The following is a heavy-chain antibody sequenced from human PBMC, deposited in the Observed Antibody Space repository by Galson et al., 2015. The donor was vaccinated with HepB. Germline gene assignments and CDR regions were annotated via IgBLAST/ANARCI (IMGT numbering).Heavy chain of an antibody. CDR2: ISYDGSIK. J-gene: IGHJ4*02. V-gene: IGHV3-30*18. CDR1: GFTFSSYG. D-gene: IGHD6-19*01. Sequence: SLRLSCAASGFTFSSYGMHWVRQAPGKGLEWVAVISYDGSIKYYADSVKGRFTISRDNSKNTLYLQMNSLRAEDTAVYYCAKGYSSGWYYFDYWGQGTLVTVSS. CDR3: AKGYSSGWYYFDY.